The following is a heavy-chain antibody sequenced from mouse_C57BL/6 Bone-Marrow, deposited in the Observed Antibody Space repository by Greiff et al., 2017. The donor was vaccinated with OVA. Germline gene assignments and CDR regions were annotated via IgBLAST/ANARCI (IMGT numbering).Heavy chain of an antibody. CDR3: TTDGNGWYFDV. CDR2: IDPENGDT. V-gene: IGHV14-4*01. J-gene: IGHJ1*03. D-gene: IGHD2-1*01. CDR1: GFNIKDDY. Sequence: VQLQQSGAELVRPGASVKLSCTASGFNIKDDYMHWLKQRPEQGLEWIGWIDPENGDTEYASKFQGKATITADTSSNTAYLQLSSLTSEDTAVYYCTTDGNGWYFDVWGTGTTVTVSS.